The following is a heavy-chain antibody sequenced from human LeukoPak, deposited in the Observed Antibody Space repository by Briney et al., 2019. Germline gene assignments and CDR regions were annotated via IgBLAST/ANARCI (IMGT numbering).Heavy chain of an antibody. V-gene: IGHV3-30-3*01. D-gene: IGHD3-9*01. CDR3: ARDLRDY. J-gene: IGHJ4*02. Sequence: GGSLRLSCAASGFTFSSYAIHWIRQAPGKGLEWVAVISYDGSNKYYADSVKGRFTISRDNSKNTLYLQMNSLRAEDTAVYYCARDLRDYWGQGTLVTVSS. CDR2: ISYDGSNK. CDR1: GFTFSSYA.